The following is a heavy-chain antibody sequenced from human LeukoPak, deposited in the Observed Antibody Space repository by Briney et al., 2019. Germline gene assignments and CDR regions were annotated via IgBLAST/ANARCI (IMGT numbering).Heavy chain of an antibody. J-gene: IGHJ4*02. D-gene: IGHD2-8*01. CDR2: ISYDGSNK. Sequence: GGSLRLSCAASGFTFSNYGMHWVRQAPGKGLEWVAVISYDGSNKYYADSVKGRFTISRDNSKNTLYLQMNSLRAEDTAVYYCAKLPPARRDSKWFSQPDFDYWGQGTLVTVSS. CDR3: AKLPPARRDSKWFSQPDFDY. V-gene: IGHV3-30*18. CDR1: GFTFSNYG.